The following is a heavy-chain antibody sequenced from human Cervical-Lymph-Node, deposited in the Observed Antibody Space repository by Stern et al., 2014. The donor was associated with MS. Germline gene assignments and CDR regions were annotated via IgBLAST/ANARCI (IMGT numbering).Heavy chain of an antibody. V-gene: IGHV1-69*01. J-gene: IGHJ6*02. CDR1: GGIFSNSA. CDR3: ARDSDILFAMDV. D-gene: IGHD2-15*01. CDR2: IIPLFGTA. Sequence: QVQLVQSGAEVKNPGSSVKVSCKASGGIFSNSAFSWVRQAPGQGLEWMGGIIPLFGTAHYAQNFQGRLTIPADELTSTAYMELSSLRSDDTAVYYCARDSDILFAMDVWGQGTTVTVSS.